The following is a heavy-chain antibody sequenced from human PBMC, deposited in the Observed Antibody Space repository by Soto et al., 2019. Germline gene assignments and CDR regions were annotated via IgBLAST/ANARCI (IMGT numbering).Heavy chain of an antibody. Sequence: PSETLSLTCTVSGGSVSSNSYSWGWIRQSPGKGLEWIGIIYSTENTYYHPSLLSRVTISADTSMNEFSLALTSVTAADTAMYYCARGSTTEKVDSWGQGILVTVSS. J-gene: IGHJ4*02. V-gene: IGHV4-39*01. CDR2: IYSTENT. CDR1: GGSVSSNSYS. CDR3: ARGSTTEKVDS.